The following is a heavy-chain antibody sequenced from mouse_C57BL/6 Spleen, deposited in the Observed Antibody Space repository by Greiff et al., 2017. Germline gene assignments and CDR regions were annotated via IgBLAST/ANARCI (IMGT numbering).Heavy chain of an antibody. CDR3: ARSVDWVWFAY. D-gene: IGHD4-1*01. CDR2: IDPSDGYT. CDR1: GYTFTSYW. Sequence: QVQLQQPGAELVMPGASVKLSCTASGYTFTSYWMHWVKQRPGQGLEWIGEIDPSDGYTNYNQKFKGKATLTVDKSSSTAYMQLSSLTSEDSAVYYCARSVDWVWFAYWGQGTLVTVSA. V-gene: IGHV1-69*01. J-gene: IGHJ3*01.